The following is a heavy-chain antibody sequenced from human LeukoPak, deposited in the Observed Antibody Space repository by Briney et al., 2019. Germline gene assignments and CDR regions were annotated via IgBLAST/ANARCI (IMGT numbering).Heavy chain of an antibody. Sequence: SETLSLTCTVHGEFFGGSYWNWIRQSPGKGLEWIGEINHSGNTNYNPSLKSRVTISLDTSKNQFSLKLSSVTAADTAVYYCARGYDGSGYYYRNWYFDLWGRGTLVTVSS. CDR1: GEFFGGSY. D-gene: IGHD3-22*01. CDR2: INHSGNT. CDR3: ARGYDGSGYYYRNWYFDL. J-gene: IGHJ2*01. V-gene: IGHV4-34*01.